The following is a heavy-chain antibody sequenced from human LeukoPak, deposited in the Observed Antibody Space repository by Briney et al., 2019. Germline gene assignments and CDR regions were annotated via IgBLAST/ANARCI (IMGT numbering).Heavy chain of an antibody. D-gene: IGHD2-15*01. CDR2: IDYSGST. CDR3: ARHDSEGDINWFDP. CDR1: GGSISSSTYY. J-gene: IGHJ5*02. V-gene: IGHV4-39*01. Sequence: SETLSLTCTVSGGSISSSTYYWGWIRQPPGKGLEYIASIDYSGSTYYNPSLKSRVTISVDTSKNQFSLKLSSVTAADTAVYYCARHDSEGDINWFDPWGQGTLVTVSS.